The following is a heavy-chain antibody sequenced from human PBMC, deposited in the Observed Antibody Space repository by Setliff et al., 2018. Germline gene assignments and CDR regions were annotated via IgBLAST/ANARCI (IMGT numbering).Heavy chain of an antibody. CDR1: GFTFSTYS. CDR3: VKENQNYHGSGSFTGLGS. CDR2: ITRSSSPK. J-gene: IGHJ4*02. D-gene: IGHD3-10*01. Sequence: PGGSLRLSCAASGFTFSTYSMNWVRQAPGKGLEWVSYITRSSSPKYYADSVKGRFTISRENANNSVFLQMSSLRAEDTAVYYCVKENQNYHGSGSFTGLGSWGQGTLVTVSS. V-gene: IGHV3-48*01.